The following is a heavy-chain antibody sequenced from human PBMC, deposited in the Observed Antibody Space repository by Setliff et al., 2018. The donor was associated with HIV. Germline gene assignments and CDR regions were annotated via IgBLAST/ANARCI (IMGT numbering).Heavy chain of an antibody. CDR1: GYSFSTYG. CDR3: ARAPRGDFWSGKDYFDY. V-gene: IGHV1-18*01. Sequence: GASVKVSCKASGYSFSTYGISWMRQAPGQGLEWQGWISGYNANTNYAQNLQGKVIMTTDTSTSTAYMEVRSLTSDDTAVYFCARAPRGDFWSGKDYFDYWGQGTLVTVSS. D-gene: IGHD3-3*01. J-gene: IGHJ4*02. CDR2: ISGYNANT.